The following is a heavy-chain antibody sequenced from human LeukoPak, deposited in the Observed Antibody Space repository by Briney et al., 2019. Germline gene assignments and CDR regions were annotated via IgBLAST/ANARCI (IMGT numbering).Heavy chain of an antibody. CDR1: GGTFSSYA. CDR3: ARDSVKSGYCSGGSCYSY. CDR2: IIPIFGTA. D-gene: IGHD2-15*01. J-gene: IGHJ4*02. Sequence: SVNVSCKASGGTFSSYAISWVRQAPGQGLEWMGGIIPIFGTANYAQKFQGRVTITADESTSTAYMELSSLRSEDTAVYYCARDSVKSGYCSGGSCYSYWGQGTLVTVSS. V-gene: IGHV1-69*13.